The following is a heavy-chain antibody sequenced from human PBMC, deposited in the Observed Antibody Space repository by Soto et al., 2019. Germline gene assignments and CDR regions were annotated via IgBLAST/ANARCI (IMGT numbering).Heavy chain of an antibody. J-gene: IGHJ5*02. V-gene: IGHV3-23*01. CDR1: GLGFTFNNSG. CDR2: ISGSSHKT. CDR3: AKGRYGEYGWFDP. Sequence: GGSLRLSCAASGLGFTFNNSGMSWVRQAPGKGLEWVSAISGSSHKTYYADSVKGRFTISRDNSKNSLYLQMHSLRAEDTAVYYCAKGRYGEYGWFDPWGQGALVTVSS. D-gene: IGHD4-17*01.